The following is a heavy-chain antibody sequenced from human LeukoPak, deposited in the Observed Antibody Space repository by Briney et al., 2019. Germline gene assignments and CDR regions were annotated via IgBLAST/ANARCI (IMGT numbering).Heavy chain of an antibody. CDR2: IKQDGSEK. J-gene: IGHJ5*02. CDR1: GFTFSSRDW. D-gene: IGHD3-10*01. Sequence: GGSLRLSCVASGFTFSSRDWMTWVRQAPGKGLEWVANIKQDGSEKNYVDSVKGRFTISRDNAKNSLHLQMNSLRAEDTAVYYCVKPYYFSSGSLTWGQGTLVTASS. CDR3: VKPYYFSSGSLT. V-gene: IGHV3-7*01.